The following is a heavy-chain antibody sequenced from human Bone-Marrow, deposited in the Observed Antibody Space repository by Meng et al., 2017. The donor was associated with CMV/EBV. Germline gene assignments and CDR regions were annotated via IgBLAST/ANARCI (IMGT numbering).Heavy chain of an antibody. CDR3: ARDLCPGLLSTSCDAFDI. CDR1: GFTFSSYW. J-gene: IGHJ3*02. V-gene: IGHV3-74*01. Sequence: GESLKISCAASGFTFSSYWMHWVRQAPGKGLVWVSRINSDGSSTSYADSVKGRFTISRDNAKNTLYLQMNSLRAEDTAVYYCARDLCPGLLSTSCDAFDIWGQGTTVTVSS. CDR2: INSDGSST. D-gene: IGHD2-2*01.